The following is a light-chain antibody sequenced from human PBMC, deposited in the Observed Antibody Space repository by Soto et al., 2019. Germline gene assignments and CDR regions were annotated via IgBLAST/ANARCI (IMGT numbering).Light chain of an antibody. J-gene: IGKJ4*01. V-gene: IGKV3-11*02. CDR1: QSVTTY. CDR2: DTS. CDR3: QQRSSWPHT. Sequence: DIVLTQSPATLSLSPGEGATLSCRASQSVTTYLAWHQQRPGQAPRLLIYDTSTRAPGTPARFSGSGSGRDFTLTISSLEPEDFAIYYCQQRSSWPHTFGGGTKVEI.